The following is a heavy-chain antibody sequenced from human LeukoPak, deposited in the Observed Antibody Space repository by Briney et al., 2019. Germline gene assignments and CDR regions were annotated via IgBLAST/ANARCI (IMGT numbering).Heavy chain of an antibody. CDR3: ARGDGYDRRSFDY. Sequence: GGSLRLSCAASGFTFSDHYMDWVRQAPGKGLEWVGRTRDKANSYTTEYAASVKGRFTISRDASKTSLYLQMNSLKTEDTAVYYCARGDGYDRRSFDYWGQGTLVTVSS. CDR1: GFTFSDHY. D-gene: IGHD5-12*01. V-gene: IGHV3-72*01. J-gene: IGHJ4*02. CDR2: TRDKANSYTT.